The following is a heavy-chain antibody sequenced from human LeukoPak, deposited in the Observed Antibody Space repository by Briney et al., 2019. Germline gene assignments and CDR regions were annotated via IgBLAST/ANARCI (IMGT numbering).Heavy chain of an antibody. V-gene: IGHV5-51*01. J-gene: IGHJ3*02. CDR1: GYSVTSYW. CDR2: IYPGDSDT. Sequence: GVSLKFSCKGSGYSVTSYWIGWVRQMPGKGLECMGIIYPGDSDTRYRPSFQGHVTISADKSISTAYLQWSSLKASDTAMYYCARPYNILGYCSGGSCYPDAFDIWGQGTMVTVSS. CDR3: ARPYNILGYCSGGSCYPDAFDI. D-gene: IGHD2-15*01.